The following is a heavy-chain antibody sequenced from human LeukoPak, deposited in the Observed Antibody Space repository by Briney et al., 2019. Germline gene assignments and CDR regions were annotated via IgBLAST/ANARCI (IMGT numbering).Heavy chain of an antibody. CDR3: ATDRGWRTSGYYLYYFEY. V-gene: IGHV3-30-3*01. CDR1: GFTFSTYP. Sequence: GGSLRLSCTVSGFTFSTYPMHWVRQAPGKGLEWVTVISYDGSNKYYADSVKGRFTVSRDNTMNSLYLQMSSLRAEDTAVYYCATDRGWRTSGYYLYYFEYWGQGTLVTYSS. CDR2: ISYDGSNK. J-gene: IGHJ4*02. D-gene: IGHD3-3*01.